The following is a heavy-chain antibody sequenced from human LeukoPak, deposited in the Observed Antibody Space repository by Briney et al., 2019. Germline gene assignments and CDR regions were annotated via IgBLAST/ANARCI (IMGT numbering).Heavy chain of an antibody. J-gene: IGHJ5*02. V-gene: IGHV4-34*01. CDR1: GGSFSGYY. CDR3: ARGEELSPAGFDP. CDR2: INHSGST. D-gene: IGHD1-7*01. Sequence: SETLSLTCAVYGGSFSGYYWSWIRQPPGKGLEWIGEINHSGSTNYNPSLKSRVTISVDTSKNQFSLKLSSVTAADTAVYYCARGEELSPAGFDPWGQGTLVTVSS.